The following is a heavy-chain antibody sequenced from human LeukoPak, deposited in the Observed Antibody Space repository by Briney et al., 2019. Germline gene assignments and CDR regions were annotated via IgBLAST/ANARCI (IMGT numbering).Heavy chain of an antibody. CDR3: ARWTDIVVVPAATHFDY. V-gene: IGHV1-24*01. CDR2: FDPEDGET. J-gene: IGHJ4*02. D-gene: IGHD2-2*01. Sequence: ASVKVSCKVSGYTLTELSMHWVRQAPGKGLEWMGGFDPEDGETIYAQKFQGRVTMTEDTSTDTAYMELSRLRSDDTAVYYCARWTDIVVVPAATHFDYWGQGTLVTVSS. CDR1: GYTLTELS.